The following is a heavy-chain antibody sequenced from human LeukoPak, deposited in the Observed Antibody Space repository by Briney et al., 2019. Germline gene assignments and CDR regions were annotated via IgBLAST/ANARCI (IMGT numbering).Heavy chain of an antibody. V-gene: IGHV3-74*01. CDR1: GFTFSNYW. Sequence: GGSLRLSCAASGFTFSNYWMHWVRQAPGKGLVWVSGISKDGTNTRHADSVKGRFTISRDNPRNTLYLQVNSLRAEDTAVYYCARDYKSYFDHWGLGSLVTVSS. CDR2: ISKDGTNT. D-gene: IGHD1-1*01. J-gene: IGHJ4*02. CDR3: ARDYKSYFDH.